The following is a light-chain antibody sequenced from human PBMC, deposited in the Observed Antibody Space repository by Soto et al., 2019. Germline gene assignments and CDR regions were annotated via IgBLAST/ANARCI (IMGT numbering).Light chain of an antibody. CDR1: AGPVTSGYY. J-gene: IGLJ3*02. V-gene: IGLV7-43*01. Sequence: QAVVTQEPSLTVSPGGTVTLTCASSAGPVTSGYYPNWLQQKPGQAPRSLIYGTSNKHSWTPARFSGSLLGGKAALTLSGVQPEDEADYYCLLYSGAAHVWVFGGGTKLTVL. CDR2: GTS. CDR3: LLYSGAAHVWV.